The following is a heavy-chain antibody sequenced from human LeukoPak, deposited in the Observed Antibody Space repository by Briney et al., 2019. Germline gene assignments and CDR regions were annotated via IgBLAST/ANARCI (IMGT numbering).Heavy chain of an antibody. V-gene: IGHV3-30-3*01. D-gene: IGHD1/OR15-1a*01. CDR3: ATSRREKNNTWVYFGY. CDR2: ISKDGDNT. Sequence: PGESLRLSCVASGFSFSMYAMHWVRQAPGKGLQWVAVISKDGDNTYYADSVKGRFTISRDNSKSMTYLQMNRLTTDETSIYYCATSRREKNNTWVYFGYWGQGTPVTVSS. CDR1: GFSFSMYA. J-gene: IGHJ4*02.